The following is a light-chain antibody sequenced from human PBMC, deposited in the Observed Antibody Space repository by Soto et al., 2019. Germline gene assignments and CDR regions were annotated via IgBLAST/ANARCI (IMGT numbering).Light chain of an antibody. Sequence: IVLTQSPGTLSLSPGERATLSCRASQSVSSTYIAWYQQNPGQAPRLLIYGASSRATGIPDRFSGSGSGTDFTLTISRLEPEYFAVYFCQQYGRSPPFTFGQGNKVEIK. CDR1: QSVSSTY. J-gene: IGKJ2*01. CDR2: GAS. V-gene: IGKV3-20*01. CDR3: QQYGRSPPFT.